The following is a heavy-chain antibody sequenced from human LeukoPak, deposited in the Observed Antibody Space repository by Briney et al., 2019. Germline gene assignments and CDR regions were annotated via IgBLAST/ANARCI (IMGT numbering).Heavy chain of an antibody. J-gene: IGHJ4*02. V-gene: IGHV1-69*13. Sequence: SVKVSCKASGGTFSSYAISWVRQAPGQRLEWMGGIIPIFGTANYAQKFQGRVTITADESTSTAYMELSSLRSEDTAVYYCAAIGATVTTGFDYWGQGTLVTVSS. D-gene: IGHD4-17*01. CDR3: AAIGATVTTGFDY. CDR1: GGTFSSYA. CDR2: IIPIFGTA.